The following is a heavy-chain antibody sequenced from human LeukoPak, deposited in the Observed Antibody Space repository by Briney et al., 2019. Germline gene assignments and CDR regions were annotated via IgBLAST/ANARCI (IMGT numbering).Heavy chain of an antibody. CDR2: IYHSGST. CDR3: ARHVDSFEAVAGYYFDY. CDR1: GGSISSYY. D-gene: IGHD6-19*01. J-gene: IGHJ4*02. Sequence: SETLSLTCTVSGGSISSYYWGWIRQPPGKGLEWIGSIYHSGSTYYNPSLKSRVTISVDTSKNQFSLKLSSVTAADTAVYYCARHVDSFEAVAGYYFDYWGQGTLVTVSS. V-gene: IGHV4-38-2*02.